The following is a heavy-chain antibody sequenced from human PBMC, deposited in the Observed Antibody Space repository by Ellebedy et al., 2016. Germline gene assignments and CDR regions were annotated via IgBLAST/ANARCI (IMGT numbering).Heavy chain of an antibody. CDR1: GFTFISFA. J-gene: IGHJ4*02. D-gene: IGHD5-18*01. CDR2: IWYDGSNK. V-gene: IGHV3-30*02. CDR3: AKDQQLWSWIGFFDY. Sequence: GGSLRLXXEASGFTFISFAMNWVRQAPGKGLEWVAVIWYDGSNKYYADSVKGRFTISRDNSKNTLYLQMNSLRAEDTAVYYCAKDQQLWSWIGFFDYWGQGTLVTVSS.